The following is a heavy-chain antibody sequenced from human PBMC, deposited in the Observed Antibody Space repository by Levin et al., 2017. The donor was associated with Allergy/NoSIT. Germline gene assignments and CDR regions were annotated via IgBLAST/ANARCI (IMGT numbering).Heavy chain of an antibody. Sequence: GGSLRLSCAASGFTFSSYAMSWVRQAPGKGLEWVSAISGSGGSTYYADSVKGRFTISRDNSKNTLYLQMNSLRAEDTAVYYCAKKGGYYYFEYYFDYWGQGTLVTVSS. CDR1: GFTFSSYA. J-gene: IGHJ4*02. D-gene: IGHD3-22*01. V-gene: IGHV3-23*01. CDR2: ISGSGGST. CDR3: AKKGGYYYFEYYFDY.